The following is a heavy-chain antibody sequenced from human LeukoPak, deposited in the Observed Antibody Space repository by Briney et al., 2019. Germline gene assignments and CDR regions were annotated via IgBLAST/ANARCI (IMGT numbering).Heavy chain of an antibody. CDR2: VSSSSSYI. D-gene: IGHD6-13*01. CDR1: GFTFSNYA. V-gene: IGHV3-21*01. Sequence: GGALRLSCAASGFTFSNYAMNWVRQAPGKGLEWVSCVSSSSSYIYDADSVKGRFTISRDNAKNSLYLQMNSLRAEDTAVYYCARGPIAAAGLDGWGQGTLVTVSS. CDR3: ARGPIAAAGLDG. J-gene: IGHJ4*02.